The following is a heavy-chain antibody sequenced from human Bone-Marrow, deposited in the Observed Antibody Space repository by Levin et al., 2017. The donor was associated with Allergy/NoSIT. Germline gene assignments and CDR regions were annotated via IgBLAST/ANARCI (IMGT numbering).Heavy chain of an antibody. CDR3: NRVQPTAKGYYHYDVDV. D-gene: IGHD1-1*01. J-gene: IGHJ6*02. CDR2: ISANNGDT. V-gene: IGHV1-18*01. Sequence: GGSLRLSCKASGYTFTTYGISWVRQAPGQGLEWMGWISANNGDTNYAQNFQGRVTMTTDTSTNTAYMEMTSLRSDDTAIYFCNRVQPTAKGYYHYDVDVWGQGTTVTVSS. CDR1: GYTFTTYG.